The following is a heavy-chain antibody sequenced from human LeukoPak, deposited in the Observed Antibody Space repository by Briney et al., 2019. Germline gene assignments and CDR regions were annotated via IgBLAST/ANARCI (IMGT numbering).Heavy chain of an antibody. V-gene: IGHV4-34*01. J-gene: IGHJ4*02. CDR3: ARLIVGATDFDY. D-gene: IGHD1-26*01. CDR2: IDHSGST. Sequence: SQTLSLTCAVYGGSFSGYYWSWIREPPGKGLEWIGEIDHSGSTSYNPSLKSRVTISVDTSKNQFSLKLSSVTAADTAVYYCARLIVGATDFDYWGQGTLVTVSS. CDR1: GGSFSGYY.